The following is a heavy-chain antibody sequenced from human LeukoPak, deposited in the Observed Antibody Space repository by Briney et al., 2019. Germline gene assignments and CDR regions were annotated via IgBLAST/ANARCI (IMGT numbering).Heavy chain of an antibody. CDR1: GGTFSSYA. CDR2: IIPIFGTA. J-gene: IGHJ4*02. V-gene: IGHV1-69*05. CDR3: ARDGYSSSWPLDY. D-gene: IGHD6-13*01. Sequence: SVKVSCKASGGTFSSYAISWVRQAPGQGLEWMGRIIPIFGTANYAQKFQGRITITTDESTSTAYMELSSLRSEDTAVYYCARDGYSSSWPLDYWGQGTLVTVSS.